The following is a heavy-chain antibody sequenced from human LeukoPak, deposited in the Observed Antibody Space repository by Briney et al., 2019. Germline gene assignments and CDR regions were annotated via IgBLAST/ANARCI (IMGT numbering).Heavy chain of an antibody. V-gene: IGHV4-31*03. J-gene: IGHJ6*02. CDR1: GGSISSGGYY. Sequence: KTSETLSLTCTVSGGSISSGGYYWSWIRQHPGKGLEWIGYIYYSGSTYYNPSLKSRVTISVDTSKNQFSLKLSSVTAADTAVYYCATLGLHNYRYGMDVWGQGTTVTVSS. D-gene: IGHD5-24*01. CDR3: ATLGLHNYRYGMDV. CDR2: IYYSGST.